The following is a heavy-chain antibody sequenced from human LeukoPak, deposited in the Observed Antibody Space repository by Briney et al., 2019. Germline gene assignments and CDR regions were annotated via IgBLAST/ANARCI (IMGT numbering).Heavy chain of an antibody. J-gene: IGHJ3*02. D-gene: IGHD2-21*01. Sequence: SETLSLTCTVSGGSISSYYWSWIRQSPGKGLDWIGYIYSSGSTKYNPSLKSRVTISVDTSKNQLSLKLSSVTAADTAVYYCARGPLIVSDAFDIWGQGTMVTVSS. CDR1: GGSISSYY. CDR3: ARGPLIVSDAFDI. CDR2: IYSSGST. V-gene: IGHV4-59*01.